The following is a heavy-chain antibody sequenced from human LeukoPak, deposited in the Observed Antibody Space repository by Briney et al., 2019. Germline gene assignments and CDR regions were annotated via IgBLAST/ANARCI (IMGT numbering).Heavy chain of an antibody. J-gene: IGHJ4*02. CDR2: ISGSGDNT. D-gene: IGHD5-24*01. V-gene: IGHV3-23*01. Sequence: GGSLRLSCAASGFTFSSYAMSWVRQAPGKGLEWVSTISGSGDNTYYGDSVKGRFTISRDNSKNTMYLQMNSLRAEDTAEYYCAKGSREQGYYFDYWGQGTLVTVSS. CDR1: GFTFSSYA. CDR3: AKGSREQGYYFDY.